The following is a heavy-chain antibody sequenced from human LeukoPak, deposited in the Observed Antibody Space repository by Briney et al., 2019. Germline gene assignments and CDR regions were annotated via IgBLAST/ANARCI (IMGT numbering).Heavy chain of an antibody. J-gene: IGHJ3*01. CDR3: AKEAGLFDV. CDR2: ISGSGIVT. CDR1: GFTFAKFA. Sequence: GGSLRLSCAISGFTFAKFAMSWVRQAPGKGLEWVSTISGSGIVTYYADSVKGRFTISRDNSKNTLYLQMNSLRAEDTAVYYCAKEAGLFDVWGQGAMVIVSS. V-gene: IGHV3-23*01.